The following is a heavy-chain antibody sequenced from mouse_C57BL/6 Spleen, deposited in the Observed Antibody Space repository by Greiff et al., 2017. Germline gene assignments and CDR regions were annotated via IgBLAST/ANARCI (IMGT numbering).Heavy chain of an antibody. J-gene: IGHJ3*01. CDR2: ISNKANGYTT. V-gene: IGHV7-3*01. CDR1: GFTFTDYY. CDR3: AYYDYDGAWFAY. D-gene: IGHD2-4*01. Sequence: EVMLVESGGGLVQPGGSLSLSCAASGFTFTDYYMSWVRQPPGKALEWLGFISNKANGYTTEYRASVKGRFTISRDNSQSILYLQMNALSAEDSATYYCAYYDYDGAWFAYCGQGTLVTVSA.